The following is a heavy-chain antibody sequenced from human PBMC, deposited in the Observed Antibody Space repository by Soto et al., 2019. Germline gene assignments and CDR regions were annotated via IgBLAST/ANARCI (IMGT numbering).Heavy chain of an antibody. CDR3: PKARYFDWLGCDY. Sequence: EVQLVESGGGLVQPDRSLRLSCAASGFTFDDYAMHWVRQAPGKGLEWVSGISWNSGSIGYADSVKGRFTISRDNAKNSLYLQMNSLRAEDTALYYCPKARYFDWLGCDYWGQGTLVTVSS. CDR2: ISWNSGSI. CDR1: GFTFDDYA. J-gene: IGHJ4*02. D-gene: IGHD3-9*01. V-gene: IGHV3-9*01.